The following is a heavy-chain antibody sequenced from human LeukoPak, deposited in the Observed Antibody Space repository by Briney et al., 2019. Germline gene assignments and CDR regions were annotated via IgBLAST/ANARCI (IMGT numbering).Heavy chain of an antibody. V-gene: IGHV6-1*01. CDR2: TYYRSKWYN. Sequence: SQTLSLTCAISGDSVSSKNGAWNWIRQSPSRGLEWLGRTYYRSKWYNDYAEFIQGRITINPETSKNQFSLQLNSVTPEDTAVYFCARDMGTTGWYTFDYWGQGTLVTVSS. CDR3: ARDMGTTGWYTFDY. D-gene: IGHD6-19*01. CDR1: GDSVSSKNGA. J-gene: IGHJ4*02.